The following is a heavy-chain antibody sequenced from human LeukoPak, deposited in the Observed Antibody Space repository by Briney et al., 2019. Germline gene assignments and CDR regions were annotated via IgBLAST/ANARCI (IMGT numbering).Heavy chain of an antibody. V-gene: IGHV3-23*01. CDR3: AKRGGPAANYYFDY. J-gene: IGHJ4*02. Sequence: GGSLRLSCAVSGFSFSNYAMSWVRQAPGKGLEWVSAIGSNGLMTYYADSVKGRLSISGDNFKNMLYLQMSSLRAEDTALYFCAKRGGPAANYYFDYWGQGALVTVSS. CDR2: IGSNGLMT. D-gene: IGHD2-2*01. CDR1: GFSFSNYA.